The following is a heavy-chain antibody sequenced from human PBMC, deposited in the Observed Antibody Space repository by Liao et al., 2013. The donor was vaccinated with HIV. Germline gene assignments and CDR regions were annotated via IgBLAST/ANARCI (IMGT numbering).Heavy chain of an antibody. CDR3: ARGRIWGLFLSNLNYFDF. V-gene: IGHV4-39*07. J-gene: IGHJ4*02. Sequence: QLQLQESGPGLVKSSETLSLTCTVSGGSMSSRSYYWGWIRQPPGKGLEWIGSIYYSGSTYYNSSLNSRVTISVDTSKNQFSLKLSSLTAADTAVYYCARGRIWGLFLSNLNYFDFWGQGTLVTVSS. CDR2: IYYSGST. D-gene: IGHD3-10*01. CDR1: GGSMSSRSYY.